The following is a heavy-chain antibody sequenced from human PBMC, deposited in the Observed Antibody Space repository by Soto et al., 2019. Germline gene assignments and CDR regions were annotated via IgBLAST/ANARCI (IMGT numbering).Heavy chain of an antibody. CDR1: GFTFSSYS. J-gene: IGHJ5*02. CDR3: ARGTSTIFGVVTSGNWFDP. D-gene: IGHD3-3*01. CDR2: ISSSSSYI. V-gene: IGHV3-21*01. Sequence: GGSLRLSCAASGFTFSSYSMNWVRQAPGKGLEWVSSISSSSSYIYYADSVKGRFTISRDNAKNSLYLQMNSLRAEDTAVYYCARGTSTIFGVVTSGNWFDPWGQGTLVTVSS.